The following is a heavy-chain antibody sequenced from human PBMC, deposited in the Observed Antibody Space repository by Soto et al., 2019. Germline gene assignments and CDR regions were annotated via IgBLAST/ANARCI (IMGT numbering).Heavy chain of an antibody. CDR1: GGSISSSSYY. D-gene: IGHD2-2*02. Sequence: SETLSLTCTVSGGSISSSSYYWGWIRQPPGKGLEWIGSIYYSGSTYYNPSLKSRVTISVDTSKNQFSLKLSSVTAADTAVYYCARRIVVVPAAIGDAFDIWSQGTMVTVS. V-gene: IGHV4-39*01. CDR2: IYYSGST. CDR3: ARRIVVVPAAIGDAFDI. J-gene: IGHJ3*02.